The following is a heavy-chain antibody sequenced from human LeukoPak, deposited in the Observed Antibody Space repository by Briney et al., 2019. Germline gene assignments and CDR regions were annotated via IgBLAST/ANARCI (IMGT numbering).Heavy chain of an antibody. CDR1: GFTVSSNY. CDR3: ARGEDGYNSLGDY. D-gene: IGHD5-24*01. Sequence: PGGSLRLSCAASGFTVSSNYMSWVRQAPGKGLEWVSVIYSGGSTYYADSVKGRFTISRDNSKNTLYLQMNSLRAEDTAVYYCARGEDGYNSLGDYWGQGTLVTVSS. CDR2: IYSGGST. V-gene: IGHV3-66*01. J-gene: IGHJ4*02.